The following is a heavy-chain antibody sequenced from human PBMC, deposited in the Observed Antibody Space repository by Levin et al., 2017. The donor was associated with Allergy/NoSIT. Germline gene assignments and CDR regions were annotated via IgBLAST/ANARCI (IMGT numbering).Heavy chain of an antibody. V-gene: IGHV3-48*03. J-gene: IGHJ4*02. CDR2: INRFGNTI. D-gene: IGHD6-19*01. CDR3: ASRLGRYSGG. Sequence: AGESLKISCAASGFTFSSYEMNWVRQAPGKGLEWVSYINRFGNTIYYADSVNGRFIISRDNAKNSLYLQMNSLRVEDTAIYFCASRLGRYSGGWGQGTLVTVSS. CDR1: GFTFSSYE.